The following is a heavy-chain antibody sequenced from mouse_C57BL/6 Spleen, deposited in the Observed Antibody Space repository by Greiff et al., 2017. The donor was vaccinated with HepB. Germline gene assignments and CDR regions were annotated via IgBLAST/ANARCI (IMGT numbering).Heavy chain of an antibody. Sequence: VQLQQSGPELVKPGASVKISCKASGYAFSSSWMNWVKQRPGKGLEWIGRIYPGDGDTNYNGKFKGKATLTADKSSSTAYMQLSSLTSEDSAVYFCARWQTAQATGYFDYWGQGTTLTVSS. CDR3: ARWQTAQATGYFDY. CDR1: GYAFSSSW. V-gene: IGHV1-82*01. J-gene: IGHJ2*01. CDR2: IYPGDGDT. D-gene: IGHD3-2*02.